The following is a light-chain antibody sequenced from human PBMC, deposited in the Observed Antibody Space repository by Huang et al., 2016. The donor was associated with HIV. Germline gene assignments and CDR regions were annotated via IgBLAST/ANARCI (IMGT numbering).Light chain of an antibody. CDR1: QTLSDN. V-gene: IGKV3-15*01. Sequence: EIVLTQSPATLSVSPGQRATLPCRASQTLSDNLAWYQQKPGQAPRLLIHSASVRATEIPVRFSGSGSGTEFSLTISSLRSEDVAVYYCHQYKNWPRTFGQGTRVEIE. CDR3: HQYKNWPRT. CDR2: SAS. J-gene: IGKJ1*01.